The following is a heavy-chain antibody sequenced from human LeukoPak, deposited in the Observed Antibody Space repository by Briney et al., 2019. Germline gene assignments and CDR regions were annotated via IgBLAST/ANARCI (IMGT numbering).Heavy chain of an antibody. D-gene: IGHD6-13*01. CDR3: ASSPAAGQFDY. CDR2: IYYSGST. J-gene: IGHJ4*02. CDR1: GGSISSYY. Sequence: SETLSLTCTVSGGSISSYYWSWIRQPPGKGLEWIGYIYYSGSTNYNPSLKSRVTISVDTSKDQFSLKLSSVTAADTAVYYCASSPAAGQFDYWGQGTLVTVSS. V-gene: IGHV4-59*01.